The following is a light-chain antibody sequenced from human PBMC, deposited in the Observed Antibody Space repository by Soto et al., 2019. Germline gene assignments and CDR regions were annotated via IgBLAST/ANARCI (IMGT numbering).Light chain of an antibody. Sequence: EMVLTQSPGTLPLSPGERATLSCRASQSVSSSYLAWYQQKPGQAPRLLIYGASSRATGIPDRFSGSGSGTDFTLTISRLEPEDFAVYYCQQYGSSPQTFGQGNKREIK. J-gene: IGKJ2*01. V-gene: IGKV3-20*01. CDR3: QQYGSSPQT. CDR2: GAS. CDR1: QSVSSSY.